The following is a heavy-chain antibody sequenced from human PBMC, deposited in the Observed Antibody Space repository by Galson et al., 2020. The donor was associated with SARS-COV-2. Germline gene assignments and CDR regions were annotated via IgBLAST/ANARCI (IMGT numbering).Heavy chain of an antibody. CDR3: ASGYDFWSGRY. Sequence: GESLKISCGASGFAFNTYAMHWVRQAPGKALKWVAVISYDGSNKYYADSVKGRFTISRDNSKNTLYLQMNSLRAEDTAVYYCASGYDFWSGRYWGQGTLVTVSS. J-gene: IGHJ4*02. CDR2: ISYDGSNK. V-gene: IGHV3-30*01. CDR1: GFAFNTYA. D-gene: IGHD3-3*01.